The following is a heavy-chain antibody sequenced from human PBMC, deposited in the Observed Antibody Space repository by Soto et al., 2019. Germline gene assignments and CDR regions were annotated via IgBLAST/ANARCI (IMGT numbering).Heavy chain of an antibody. Sequence: AGGSLRVSCAASGFPISGFWMHWVSQAPGKGLVWVARIETNGKTVSYADSVQGRFIISRDNAKNTVYLQMNSLRAEDTAVYYCTRAPHSAYGGYWGPGTLVTVSS. D-gene: IGHD5-12*01. CDR3: TRAPHSAYGGY. V-gene: IGHV3-74*01. CDR1: GFPISGFW. CDR2: IETNGKTV. J-gene: IGHJ4*02.